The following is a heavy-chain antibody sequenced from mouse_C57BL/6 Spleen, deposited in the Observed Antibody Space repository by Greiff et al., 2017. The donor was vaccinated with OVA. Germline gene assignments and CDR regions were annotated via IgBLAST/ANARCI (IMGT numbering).Heavy chain of an antibody. CDR2: INPSSGDT. V-gene: IGHV1-4*01. J-gene: IGHJ2*01. Sequence: VQLQQSGAELARPGASVKMSCKASGYTFPSYSMHWVKQRHGQGLEWIGYINPSSGDTKYNQKFKDKATLTAEKYSSTDYMQLSSLTSTDSAVYYCSALYYDYDDYFDYWGQGTTLTVSS. CDR1: GYTFPSYS. D-gene: IGHD2-4*01. CDR3: SALYYDYDDYFDY.